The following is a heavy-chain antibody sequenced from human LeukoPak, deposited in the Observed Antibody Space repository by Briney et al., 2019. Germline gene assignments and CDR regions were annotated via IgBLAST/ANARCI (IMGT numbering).Heavy chain of an antibody. Sequence: GGSLRLFCAASGFTFSSYWMSWVRQVPGKGLEWVANIKQDGSEKYYVDSVKGRFTISRDNAKNSLYLQMNSLRAEDTAVYYCARDLVVPAAISYFDYWGQGTLVTVSS. D-gene: IGHD2-2*01. CDR1: GFTFSSYW. V-gene: IGHV3-7*01. CDR2: IKQDGSEK. J-gene: IGHJ4*02. CDR3: ARDLVVPAAISYFDY.